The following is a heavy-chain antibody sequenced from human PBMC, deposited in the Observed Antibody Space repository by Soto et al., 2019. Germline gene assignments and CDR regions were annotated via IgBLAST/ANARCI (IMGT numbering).Heavy chain of an antibody. Sequence: GASVKLSCKASGYSFXTYAMHWVLQAPGQRLEWMGWIHVGYGNAKYSQKFQGRVTFTRDTSASTVYMEVSSLRSEDTAVYYCARLQAAAGDNDLTFDYWGQGTLVTVSS. CDR3: ARLQAAAGDNDLTFDY. D-gene: IGHD6-13*01. J-gene: IGHJ4*02. CDR1: GYSFXTYA. V-gene: IGHV1-3*01. CDR2: IHVGYGNA.